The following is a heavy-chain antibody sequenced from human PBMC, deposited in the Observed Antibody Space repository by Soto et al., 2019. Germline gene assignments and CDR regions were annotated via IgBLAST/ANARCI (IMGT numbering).Heavy chain of an antibody. Sequence: ASVKVSCKASGYTFTSYDINWVRQATGQGLEWMGWMNPNSGNTGYAQKFQGRVTMTRNTSISTAYMELSSLRSEDTAVYYCAGWELASVSAAFGIWGQGTMVTVSS. CDR2: MNPNSGNT. D-gene: IGHD1-26*01. CDR1: GYTFTSYD. CDR3: AGWELASVSAAFGI. J-gene: IGHJ3*02. V-gene: IGHV1-8*01.